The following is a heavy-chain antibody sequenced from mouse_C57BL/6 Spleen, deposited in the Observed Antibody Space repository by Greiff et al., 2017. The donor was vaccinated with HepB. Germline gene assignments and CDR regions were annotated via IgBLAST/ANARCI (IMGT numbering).Heavy chain of an antibody. CDR3: ARERGDYDGDAMDY. J-gene: IGHJ4*01. CDR2: INYDGSST. Sequence: DVHLVESEGGLVQPGSSMKLSCTASGFTFSDYYMAWVRQVPEKGLEWVANINYDGSSTYYLDSLKSRFIISRDNAKNILYLQMSSLKSEDTATYYCARERGDYDGDAMDYWGQGTSVTVSS. CDR1: GFTFSDYY. D-gene: IGHD1-1*01. V-gene: IGHV5-16*01.